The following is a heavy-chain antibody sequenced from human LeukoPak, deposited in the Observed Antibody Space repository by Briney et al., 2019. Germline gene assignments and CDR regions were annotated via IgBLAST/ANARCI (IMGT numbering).Heavy chain of an antibody. CDR2: ISYDGSNK. CDR3: AKDWLRYFDWLLSHAEYFQH. V-gene: IGHV3-30-3*01. CDR1: GFTFSSYA. D-gene: IGHD3-9*01. Sequence: GGSLRLSCAASGFTFSSYAMHWVRQAPGKGLEWVAVISYDGSNKYYADSVKGRFTISRDNSKNTLYLQMNSLRAEDTAVYYCAKDWLRYFDWLLSHAEYFQHWGQGTLVTVSS. J-gene: IGHJ1*01.